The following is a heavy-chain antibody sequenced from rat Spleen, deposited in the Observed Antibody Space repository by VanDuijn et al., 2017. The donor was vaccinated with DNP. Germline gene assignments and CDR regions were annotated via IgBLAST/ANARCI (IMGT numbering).Heavy chain of an antibody. CDR1: GFDFNSYT. V-gene: IGHV5-7*01. D-gene: IGHD1-4*01. CDR2: IIYDGSRT. Sequence: EVQVVESGGGLVQPKGSLKLSCAASGFDFNSYTMSWVRQAPKKGLEWVATIIYDGSRTYYRDSVKGRFTISRDNARSTLYLQMDSLRSEDTATYYCASAGYPYYFDYWGQGVMVTVSS. CDR3: ASAGYPYYFDY. J-gene: IGHJ2*01.